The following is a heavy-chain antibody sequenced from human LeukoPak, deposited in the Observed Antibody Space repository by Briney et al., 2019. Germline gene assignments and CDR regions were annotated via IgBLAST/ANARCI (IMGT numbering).Heavy chain of an antibody. CDR2: INHRGST. CDR3: ARGKRHIVVGPNFDS. J-gene: IGHJ4*02. D-gene: IGHD2-21*01. V-gene: IGHV4-34*01. Sequence: PSETLSLTCAVYGGSFSGYYWSWIRQPPGKGLEWIGEINHRGSTNYNPSLKSRGTISVDTSKNPVSLKLSSVTAADTAVYYCARGKRHIVVGPNFDSWGQGTLVTVSS. CDR1: GGSFSGYY.